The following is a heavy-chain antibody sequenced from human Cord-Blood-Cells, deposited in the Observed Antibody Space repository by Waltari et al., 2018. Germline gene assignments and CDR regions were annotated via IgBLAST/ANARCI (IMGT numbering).Heavy chain of an antibody. CDR3: ARLGSSSWKDAFDI. Sequence: EVQLVQSGAEVKKPGESLKISCKGSGYSLTSYCIGWVRQMSGKGLEWLGIIYPGDSDTRYSPSFQGQVTISADKSISTAYLQCSSLKASDTAMYYCARLGSSSWKDAFDIWGQGTIVTVSS. CDR2: IYPGDSDT. D-gene: IGHD6-13*01. J-gene: IGHJ3*02. V-gene: IGHV5-51*01. CDR1: GYSLTSYC.